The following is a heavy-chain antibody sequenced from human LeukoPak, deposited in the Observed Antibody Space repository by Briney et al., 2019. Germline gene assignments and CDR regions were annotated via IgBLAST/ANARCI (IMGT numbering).Heavy chain of an antibody. V-gene: IGHV4-61*01. CDR2: IYYSGST. D-gene: IGHD2-15*01. J-gene: IGHJ4*02. CDR3: ARAGVVVGPNGVFDY. CDR1: GYSISSGYY. Sequence: PSETLSLTCAVSGYSISSGYYWSWIRQPPGKGLEWIGYIYYSGSTNYNPSLKSRVTISVDTSKNQFSLKLSSVTAADTAVYYCARAGVVVGPNGVFDYWGQGTLVTVSS.